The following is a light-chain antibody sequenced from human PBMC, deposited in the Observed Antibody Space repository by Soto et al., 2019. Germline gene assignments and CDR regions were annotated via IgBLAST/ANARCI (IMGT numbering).Light chain of an antibody. CDR2: GTS. V-gene: IGKV3-20*01. J-gene: IGKJ5*01. CDR3: QQYGSSIT. Sequence: EIVLTQSPGTLSLCPGERVTLSCRASQSVPRSYLAWYQQKPGQAPRLLIYGTSSRATGIPDRFSGSGSGTDFTLTISRLEPEDFAVFYCQQYGSSITFGQGTRLEIK. CDR1: QSVPRSY.